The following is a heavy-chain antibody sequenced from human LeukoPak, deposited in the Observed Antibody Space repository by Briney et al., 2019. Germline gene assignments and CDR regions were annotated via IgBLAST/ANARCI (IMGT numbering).Heavy chain of an antibody. D-gene: IGHD1-26*01. CDR2: ISAYNGNA. J-gene: IGHJ4*02. CDR1: GYTFSSYA. V-gene: IGHV1-18*01. Sequence: ASVRVSCKASGYTFSSYAITWVRQAPGQGLQWMGWISAYNGNAKSAQNVQGRVTMTTDTSTSTAYLDLRSLTSDDTAVYYCARDTPLVGATRVYYFDYWGQGTLVTVSS. CDR3: ARDTPLVGATRVYYFDY.